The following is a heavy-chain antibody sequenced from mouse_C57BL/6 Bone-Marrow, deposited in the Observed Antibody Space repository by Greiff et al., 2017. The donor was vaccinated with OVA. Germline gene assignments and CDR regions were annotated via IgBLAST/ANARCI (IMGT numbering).Heavy chain of an antibody. V-gene: IGHV1-82*01. CDR1: GYAFSSSW. CDR3: ASWGLRWYFDV. Sequence: VQLQESGPELVKPGASVKISCKASGYAFSSSWMNWVKQRPGKGLEWIGRIYPGDGDTNYNGKFKGKATLTADTSSSTAYMQLSSLTSEDSAVYFCASWGLRWYFDVWGKGTTVTVSS. J-gene: IGHJ1*03. CDR2: IYPGDGDT. D-gene: IGHD2-2*01.